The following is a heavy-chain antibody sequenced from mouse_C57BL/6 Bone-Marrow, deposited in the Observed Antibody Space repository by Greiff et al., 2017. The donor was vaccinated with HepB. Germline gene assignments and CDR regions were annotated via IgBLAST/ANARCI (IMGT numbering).Heavy chain of an antibody. CDR2: IYPGSGST. J-gene: IGHJ2*01. CDR3: ARRIFDY. V-gene: IGHV1-55*01. CDR1: GYTFTSYW. Sequence: QVHVKQPGAELVKPGASVKMSCKASGYTFTSYWITWVKQRPGQGLEWIGDIYPGSGSTNYNEKFKSKATLTVDTSSSTAYMQLSSLTSEDSAVYYCARRIFDYWGQGTTLTVSS.